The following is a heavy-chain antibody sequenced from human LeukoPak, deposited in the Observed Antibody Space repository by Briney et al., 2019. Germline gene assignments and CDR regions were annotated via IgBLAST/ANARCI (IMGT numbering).Heavy chain of an antibody. Sequence: ASVNVSCKASGYTFTSYDINWVRQATGQGLEWMGWISAYNGNTNYAQKLQGRVTMTTDTSTSTAYMELRSLRSEDTAVYYCARDGSSGYYYGWFDPWGQGTLVTVSS. J-gene: IGHJ5*02. CDR2: ISAYNGNT. CDR1: GYTFTSYD. D-gene: IGHD3-22*01. CDR3: ARDGSSGYYYGWFDP. V-gene: IGHV1-18*01.